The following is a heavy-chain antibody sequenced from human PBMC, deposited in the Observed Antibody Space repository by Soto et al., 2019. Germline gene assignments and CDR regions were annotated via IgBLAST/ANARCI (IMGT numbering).Heavy chain of an antibody. CDR3: ARGFRYYDFWSGTYPPDDAFDI. Sequence: QVQLVQSGAEVKKPGASVKVSCKASGYTFTSYGISWVRQAPGQGLEWMGWISAYNGNTNYAQILQGRGTMTTDTYTSKAYVELRSLRSDDTAVYYCARGFRYYDFWSGTYPPDDAFDIWGQGTMVTVSS. CDR1: GYTFTSYG. CDR2: ISAYNGNT. D-gene: IGHD3-3*01. V-gene: IGHV1-18*01. J-gene: IGHJ3*02.